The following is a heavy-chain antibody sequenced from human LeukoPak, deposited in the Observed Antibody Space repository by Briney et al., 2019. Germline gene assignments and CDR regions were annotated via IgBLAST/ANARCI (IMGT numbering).Heavy chain of an antibody. V-gene: IGHV3-23*01. CDR3: AKRGGTESFYYYYYMDV. Sequence: GGSLRLSCAASGFTFAEYTMHWVRQTPGKGLEWVSLISRSGGTTYYADSVKGRFTISRDNSKNTLYLQMNSLRAEDTAEYYCAKRGGTESFYYYYYMDVWGKGTTVTVSS. CDR1: GFTFAEYT. CDR2: ISRSGGTT. J-gene: IGHJ6*03. D-gene: IGHD2-15*01.